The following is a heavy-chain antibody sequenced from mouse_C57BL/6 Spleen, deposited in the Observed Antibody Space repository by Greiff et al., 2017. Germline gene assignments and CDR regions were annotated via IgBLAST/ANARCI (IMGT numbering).Heavy chain of an antibody. CDR3: ARGRYGYDFDY. V-gene: IGHV1-19*01. D-gene: IGHD2-2*01. CDR2: INPYNGGT. CDR1: GYTFTDYY. J-gene: IGHJ2*01. Sequence: VQLQQSGPVLVKPGASVKMSCKASGYTFTDYYMNWVKQSHGKSLEWIGVINPYNGGTSYNQKFKGKATLTVDKSSSTAYMELNSLTSEDSAVYYCARGRYGYDFDYWGQGTTLTVSS.